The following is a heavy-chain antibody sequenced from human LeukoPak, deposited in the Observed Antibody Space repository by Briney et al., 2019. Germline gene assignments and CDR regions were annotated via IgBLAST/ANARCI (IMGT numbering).Heavy chain of an antibody. Sequence: SETLSLTCTVSGGSISSSSYYWGWIRQPPGKGLEWIGSIYYSGSTYYNPSLKSRVTISVDTSKNQFSLKLSSVTAADTAVYYCARIATVVTEDSDYWGQGNLVTVSS. V-gene: IGHV4-39*07. J-gene: IGHJ4*02. D-gene: IGHD4-23*01. CDR3: ARIATVVTEDSDY. CDR2: IYYSGST. CDR1: GGSISSSSYY.